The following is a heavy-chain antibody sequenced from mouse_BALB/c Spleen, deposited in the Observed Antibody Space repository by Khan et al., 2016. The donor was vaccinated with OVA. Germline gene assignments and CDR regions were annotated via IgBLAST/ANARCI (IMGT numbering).Heavy chain of an antibody. D-gene: IGHD2-3*01. CDR2: IWGDGST. Sequence: QVQLKESGPGLVAPSQSLSITCTVSGFSLTSYGVNWVRQPPGKGLEWLGVIWGDGSTNYHPVLKSRLSISKDNSKSQDFLKLNSLQTDDTATYYCAKPSDGYPYGMDSWGQGTSVTVSA. J-gene: IGHJ4*01. CDR1: GFSLTSYG. V-gene: IGHV2-3*01. CDR3: AKPSDGYPYGMDS.